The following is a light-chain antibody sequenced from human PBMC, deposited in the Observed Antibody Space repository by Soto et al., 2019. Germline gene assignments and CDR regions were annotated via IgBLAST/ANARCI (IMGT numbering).Light chain of an antibody. CDR2: DVS. Sequence: QSALTQPRSGSGYPGQSVTISCTGTSSDVGGYNYVSWYQQHPGKAPRLMTYDVSKRPSGVPDRFSGSKSGNTASLTISGLQAEDEADYYCCSYAGSYTYVFGTGTKLTVL. CDR1: SSDVGGYNY. CDR3: CSYAGSYTYV. J-gene: IGLJ1*01. V-gene: IGLV2-11*01.